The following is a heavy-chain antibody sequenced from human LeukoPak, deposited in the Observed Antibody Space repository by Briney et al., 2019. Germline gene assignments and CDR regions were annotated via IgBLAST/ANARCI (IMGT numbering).Heavy chain of an antibody. CDR3: AKDNNGWAFDY. D-gene: IGHD6-19*01. Sequence: GGSLRLSCAASGFTFSSYGMHWVRQAPGKGLEWVAFTPYHGSNKYYADSVKGRFTISRDNPKNTLYLQMISLRAEDTAIYYRAKDNNGWAFDYWGQGTLVTVSS. V-gene: IGHV3-30*02. J-gene: IGHJ4*02. CDR1: GFTFSSYG. CDR2: TPYHGSNK.